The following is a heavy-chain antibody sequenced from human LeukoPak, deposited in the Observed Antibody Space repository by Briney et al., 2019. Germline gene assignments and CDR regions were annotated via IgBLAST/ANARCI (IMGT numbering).Heavy chain of an antibody. J-gene: IGHJ4*02. CDR2: INPNSGGT. D-gene: IGHD5-24*01. CDR1: GYTFTGYY. CDR3: ARMEMATYLGIDY. Sequence: ASVKVSCKASGYTFTGYYMHWVRQAPGQGLEWMGWINPNSGGTNYAQKFQGRVTMTRDTSISTAYMELSRLRSDDTAAYYCARMEMATYLGIDYWGQGNLVTVSS. V-gene: IGHV1-2*02.